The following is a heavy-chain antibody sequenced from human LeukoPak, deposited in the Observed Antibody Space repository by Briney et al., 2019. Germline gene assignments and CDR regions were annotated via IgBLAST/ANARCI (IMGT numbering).Heavy chain of an antibody. CDR1: GGTFSSYA. CDR2: IIPIFGTA. Sequence: ASVKVSCKASGGTFSSYAISWVRQAPGQGLEWMGGIIPIFGTANYAQKFQGRVTITTDESTSTAYMELSSLRSDDTAVYYCARDAYPYTYYDFWSGYYPNLYYDYWGQGTLVTVSS. V-gene: IGHV1-69*05. J-gene: IGHJ4*02. CDR3: ARDAYPYTYYDFWSGYYPNLYYDY. D-gene: IGHD3-3*01.